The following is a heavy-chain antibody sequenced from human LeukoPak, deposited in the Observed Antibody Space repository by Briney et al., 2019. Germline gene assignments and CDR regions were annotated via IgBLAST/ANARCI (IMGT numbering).Heavy chain of an antibody. CDR3: ARERGSPTWFDY. CDR1: GDSFSGNTTT. V-gene: IGHV6-1*01. CDR2: TYYRSRWYN. J-gene: IGHJ5*01. D-gene: IGHD1-26*01. Sequence: SRTLSLSCAISGDSFSGNTTTWACHRQAPSRGLGSLGRTYYRSRWYNDYAVSVKSRIAINPDTSKNQFSLQLNSVTPEDTAVYYCARERGSPTWFDYWGQGTLVTVSS.